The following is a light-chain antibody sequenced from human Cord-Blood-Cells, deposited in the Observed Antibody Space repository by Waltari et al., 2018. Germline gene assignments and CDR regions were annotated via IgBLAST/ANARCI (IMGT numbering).Light chain of an antibody. CDR3: SSYTSSSTLV. CDR2: DVS. V-gene: IGLV2-14*03. Sequence: QSALTQPPSASGSPAQSLTIPCTGTSSDVGGYNYGPWYQQHPGKAPKLMIYDVSNRPSGVSNRFSGSKSGNTASLTISGLQAEDEADYYCSSYTSSSTLVFGTGTKVTVL. CDR1: SSDVGGYNY. J-gene: IGLJ1*01.